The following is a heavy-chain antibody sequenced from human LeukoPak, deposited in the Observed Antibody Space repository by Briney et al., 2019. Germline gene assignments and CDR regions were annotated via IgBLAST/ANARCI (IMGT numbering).Heavy chain of an antibody. J-gene: IGHJ4*02. D-gene: IGHD3-10*01. CDR2: ISNDGNNK. CDR1: GFIFNSYP. Sequence: PGGSLRLSCAASGFIFNSYPMHWLRQAPGKGLEWVAVISNDGNNKYYADSVKGRFTISRDNSNNTLSLQMNGLRVEDTAVYYCARPDDSESFYRANHYWGRGTLVTVS. CDR3: ARPDDSESFYRANHY. V-gene: IGHV3-30*04.